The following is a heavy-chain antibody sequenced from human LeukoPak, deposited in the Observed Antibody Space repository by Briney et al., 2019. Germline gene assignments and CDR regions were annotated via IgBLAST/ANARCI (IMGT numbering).Heavy chain of an antibody. CDR3: AKDYLRTQRYFDWLPVDY. D-gene: IGHD3-9*01. Sequence: SETLSLTCAVYGGSFSGYYWSWIRQPPGKGLEWIGEINHSGSTNYNPSLKSRVTISVDTSKNQFSLKLGSVTAADTAVYYCAKDYLRTQRYFDWLPVDYWGQGTLVTVSS. J-gene: IGHJ4*02. CDR1: GGSFSGYY. V-gene: IGHV4-34*01. CDR2: INHSGST.